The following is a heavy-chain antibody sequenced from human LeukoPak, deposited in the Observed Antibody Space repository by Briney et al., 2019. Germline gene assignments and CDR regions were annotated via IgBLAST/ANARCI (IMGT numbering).Heavy chain of an antibody. D-gene: IGHD3-9*01. V-gene: IGHV4-59*01. CDR3: ASLYYDILTGHNTFDY. CDR2: IYYSGST. Sequence: SETLSLTCTVSGGSISSYYWSWLRQPPGKGLEWIGYIYYSGSTNYNPSLKSRVTISVDTSKNQFSLKLSSVTAADTAVYYCASLYYDILTGHNTFDYWGQGTLVTVSS. J-gene: IGHJ4*02. CDR1: GGSISSYY.